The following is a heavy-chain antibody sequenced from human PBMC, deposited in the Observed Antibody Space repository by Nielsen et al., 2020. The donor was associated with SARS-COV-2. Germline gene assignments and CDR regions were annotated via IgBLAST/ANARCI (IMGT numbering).Heavy chain of an antibody. CDR2: MSPSSGKT. CDR1: GGTFSTYA. Sequence: ASVKVSCKASGGTFSTYAISWVRQATGQRLEWMGRMSPSSGKTDYAQKFQGRVRMTRNTSINTAYMELSSLRSDDTAVYYCVSGGYFDWLLAFDQWGQGTLVTVSS. D-gene: IGHD3-9*01. CDR3: VSGGYFDWLLAFDQ. J-gene: IGHJ4*02. V-gene: IGHV1-8*02.